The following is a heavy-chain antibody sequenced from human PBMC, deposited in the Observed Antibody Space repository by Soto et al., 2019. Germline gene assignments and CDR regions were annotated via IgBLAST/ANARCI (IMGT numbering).Heavy chain of an antibody. CDR3: ARGGGQYCSGGSCYLFGY. CDR2: ISSSSSYI. CDR1: GFTFSSYS. J-gene: IGHJ4*02. Sequence: GGSLRLSCAASGFTFSSYSMNWVRQAPGKGLEWVSSISSSSSYIYYADSVKGRFTISRDNAKNSLYLQMNSLRAEDTAVYYCARGGGQYCSGGSCYLFGYWGQGTLVTVSS. D-gene: IGHD2-15*01. V-gene: IGHV3-21*01.